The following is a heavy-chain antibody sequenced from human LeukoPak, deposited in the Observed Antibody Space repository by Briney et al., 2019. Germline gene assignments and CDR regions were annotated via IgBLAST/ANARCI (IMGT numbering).Heavy chain of an antibody. CDR2: IYWNDDK. V-gene: IGHV2-5*01. Sequence: ESGPTLVNPTQTLTLTCTFSGFSLSTSGVGVGWIRQPPGKAPEWLALIYWNDDKRYSPSLKSRLTITKDTSKNQVVLTMTNMDPVDTATYYCAHRLQPPPYTPYYYDSSGYYYHYFDYWGQGTLVTVSS. D-gene: IGHD3-22*01. J-gene: IGHJ4*02. CDR1: GFSLSTSGVG. CDR3: AHRLQPPPYTPYYYDSSGYYYHYFDY.